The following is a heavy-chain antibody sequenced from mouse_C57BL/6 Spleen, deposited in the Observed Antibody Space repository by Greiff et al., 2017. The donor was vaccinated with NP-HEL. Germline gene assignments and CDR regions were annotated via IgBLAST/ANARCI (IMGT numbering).Heavy chain of an antibody. CDR2: IDPSDSYT. V-gene: IGHV1-69*01. Sequence: QVQLQQPGAELVMPGASVKLSCKASGYTFTSYWMHWVKQRPGQGLEWIGEIDPSDSYTNYNQKFKGKSTLTVDKSSSTAYMQLSSLTSEDSAVYYCARGGTVVPFDYWGQGTTLTVSS. CDR1: GYTFTSYW. J-gene: IGHJ2*01. CDR3: ARGGTVVPFDY. D-gene: IGHD1-1*01.